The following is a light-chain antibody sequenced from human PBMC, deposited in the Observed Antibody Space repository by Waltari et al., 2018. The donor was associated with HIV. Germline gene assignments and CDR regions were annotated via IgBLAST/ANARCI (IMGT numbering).Light chain of an antibody. V-gene: IGKV3-15*01. Sequence: DTVMTQSPATLSVSPGEREILSCRASQSVSSNLAWYQQKPGQAPRLLIYGASTRATGIPARFSGSGSGTEFTLTISNLQSEDCAVYYCQQYNTWPRTFGQGTKVEIK. CDR1: QSVSSN. J-gene: IGKJ1*01. CDR2: GAS. CDR3: QQYNTWPRT.